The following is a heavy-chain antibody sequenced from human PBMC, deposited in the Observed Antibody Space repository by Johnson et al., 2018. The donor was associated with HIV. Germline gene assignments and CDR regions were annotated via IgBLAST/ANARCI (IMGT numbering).Heavy chain of an antibody. D-gene: IGHD1-26*01. CDR3: VKEGGGRELLSAFDI. CDR1: GFTFDDYA. V-gene: IGHV3-9*01. Sequence: VQLVESGGGVVQPGRSLRLSCAASGFTFDDYAMHWVRQAPGKGLEWVSGLSWNSGSIGYADSVKGRFTISRDHAKNSLDLQMNRRGFEDTAWYYCVKEGGGRELLSAFDIWGQGTMVTVSS. J-gene: IGHJ3*02. CDR2: LSWNSGSI.